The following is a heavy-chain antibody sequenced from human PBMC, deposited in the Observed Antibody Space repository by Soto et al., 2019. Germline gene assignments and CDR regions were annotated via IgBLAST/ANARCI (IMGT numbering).Heavy chain of an antibody. CDR1: GFTFSSYG. Sequence: PGGSLRLSCAASGFTFSSYGMHWVRQAPGKGLEWVAVIWYDGSNKYYADSVKGRFTISRDNSKNTLYLQMNSLRAEDTAVYYCAGYCSSTSCYTWRVYWGQGTLVTVSS. J-gene: IGHJ4*02. V-gene: IGHV3-33*01. D-gene: IGHD2-2*02. CDR3: AGYCSSTSCYTWRVY. CDR2: IWYDGSNK.